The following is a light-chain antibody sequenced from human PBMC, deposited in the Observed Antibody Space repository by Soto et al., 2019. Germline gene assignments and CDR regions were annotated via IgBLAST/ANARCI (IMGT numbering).Light chain of an antibody. CDR1: SSDVGGYNY. V-gene: IGLV2-8*01. J-gene: IGLJ1*01. CDR3: SSYAGSNNFEV. CDR2: EVS. Sequence: QSVLTQPPSASGSPGQSVTISCTGTSSDVGGYNYVSWYQQHPGKAPKLMIYEVSKRPSGVPDRFSGSKSGNTASLTVSGLQAEDGADYYCSSYAGSNNFEVFGTGTKLTVL.